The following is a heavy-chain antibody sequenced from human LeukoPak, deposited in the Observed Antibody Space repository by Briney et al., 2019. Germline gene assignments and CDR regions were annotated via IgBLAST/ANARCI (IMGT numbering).Heavy chain of an antibody. D-gene: IGHD2-15*01. CDR1: GGSFSGYY. CDR3: ACGRYSGVAATTFDY. V-gene: IGHV4-34*01. Sequence: PSETLSLTCAVYGGSFSGYYWSWIRQPPGKGLEWIGEINHSGSTNYNPSLKSRVTISVDKSKNQFSLKLSSVTAADTAVYYCACGRYSGVAATTFDYWGQGTLVTVSS. J-gene: IGHJ4*02. CDR2: INHSGST.